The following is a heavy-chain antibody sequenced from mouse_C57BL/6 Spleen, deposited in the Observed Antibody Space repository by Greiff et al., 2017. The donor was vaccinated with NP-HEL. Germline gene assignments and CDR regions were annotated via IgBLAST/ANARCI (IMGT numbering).Heavy chain of an antibody. D-gene: IGHD4-1*01. CDR3: VRAREAWDGWYFDV. CDR1: GYSITSGSY. CDR2: ISYDGSN. Sequence: EVQLQESGPGLVKPSQSLSLTCSVTGYSITSGSYWNWLRQFPGKKLEWMGYISYDGSNNYTPSVKNRISIPRDTSKNQFFLKLNSVTTEDTATYYRVRAREAWDGWYFDVWGTGTTVTVSS. J-gene: IGHJ1*03. V-gene: IGHV3-6*01.